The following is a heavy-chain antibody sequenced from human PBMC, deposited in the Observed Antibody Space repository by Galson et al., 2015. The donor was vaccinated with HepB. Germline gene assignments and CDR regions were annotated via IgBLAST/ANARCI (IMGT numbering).Heavy chain of an antibody. CDR1: GFTFSSCA. J-gene: IGHJ4*02. CDR2: ISTNGGRT. V-gene: IGHV3-23*01. Sequence: SLRLSCAASGFTFSSCALSWVRQAPGKGLEWVSFISTNGGRTYYADSVKGRFTISGDNSKDTLYLQMNSLRAEDTAVYYCALGSAKRDWGQGTLVTVSS. D-gene: IGHD2-15*01. CDR3: ALGSAKRD.